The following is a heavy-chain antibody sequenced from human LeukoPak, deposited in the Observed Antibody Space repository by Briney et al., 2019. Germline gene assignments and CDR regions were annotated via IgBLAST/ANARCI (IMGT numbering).Heavy chain of an antibody. V-gene: IGHV3-30*04. D-gene: IGHD2-15*01. CDR1: TFTFSSHS. Sequence: PGGSLRLSCAASTFTFSSHSMHWVRQAPGKGLEWVAVISYDGRLKYYADSVKGRFTISRDNSKNTLYLQMNTLTAEDTAVYYCARDGWGRFMVVNFYPFWGQGTLVTVSS. J-gene: IGHJ4*02. CDR2: ISYDGRLK. CDR3: ARDGWGRFMVVNFYPF.